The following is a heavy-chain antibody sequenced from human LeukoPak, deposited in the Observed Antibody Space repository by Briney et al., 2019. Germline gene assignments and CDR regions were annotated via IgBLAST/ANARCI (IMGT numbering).Heavy chain of an antibody. V-gene: IGHV4-59*12. J-gene: IGHJ6*02. CDR2: IYYSGST. CDR3: ARVAPFQVLGSGTRRGMDV. CDR1: GGSISSYY. D-gene: IGHD3-10*01. Sequence: SEALSLTCTVSGGSISSYYWSWIRQPPGKGLEWIGYIYYSGSTYYNPSLKSRVTISVDTSKTQFPLKLSSVTAADTAVYYCARVAPFQVLGSGTRRGMDVWGQGTTVTVSS.